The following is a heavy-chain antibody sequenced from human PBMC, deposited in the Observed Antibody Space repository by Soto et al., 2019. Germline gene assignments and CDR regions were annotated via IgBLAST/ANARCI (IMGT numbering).Heavy chain of an antibody. V-gene: IGHV1-18*01. D-gene: IGHD6-19*01. CDR3: ARGGGYSSGPTHQNFDY. CDR2: ISAYNGNT. CDR1: GYTFTSYG. J-gene: IGHJ4*02. Sequence: QVQLVQSGAEVKKPGASVKVSCKASGYTFTSYGISWVRQAPGQGLEWMGWISAYNGNTNYAQKLQGRVTMTTDTSTSTACREVRSLRSDDTAVYYWARGGGYSSGPTHQNFDYWGQGTLVTVAS.